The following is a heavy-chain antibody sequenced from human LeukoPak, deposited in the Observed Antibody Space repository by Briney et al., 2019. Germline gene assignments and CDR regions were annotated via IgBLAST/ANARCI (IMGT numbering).Heavy chain of an antibody. CDR1: GGSISSYY. D-gene: IGHD1-26*01. J-gene: IGHJ6*02. CDR2: IYYSGST. CDR3: ARDRILHRYGMDV. V-gene: IGHV4-59*01. Sequence: PSETLSLTCTVSGGSISSYYWSWIWQPPGKGLEWTGYIYYSGSTNYNPSLKSRVTISVDTSKNQFSLKLSSVTAAVTAVYYCARDRILHRYGMDVWGHGTTVTVSS.